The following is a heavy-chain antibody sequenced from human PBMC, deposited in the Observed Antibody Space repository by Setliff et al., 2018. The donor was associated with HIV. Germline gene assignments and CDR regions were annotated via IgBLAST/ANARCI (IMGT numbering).Heavy chain of an antibody. CDR1: GFNIEEYA. V-gene: IGHV3-9*01. CDR2: VSWNSVKI. CDR3: ARGQIGYGDYDLNWFDP. D-gene: IGHD4-17*01. Sequence: PGGSLRLSCVASGFNIEEYAMAWVRQVPGKGLEWVSSVSWNSVKIDYADSVKGRFTISRDNAKNSLFLQMNSLRLEDTAVYYCARGQIGYGDYDLNWFDPWGQGTLVTVSS. J-gene: IGHJ5*02.